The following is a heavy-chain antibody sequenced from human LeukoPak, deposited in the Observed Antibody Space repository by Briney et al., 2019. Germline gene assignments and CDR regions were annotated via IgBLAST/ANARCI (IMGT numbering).Heavy chain of an antibody. CDR3: ARVGTTVTTLSWFDP. CDR1: GYTFTGYH. Sequence: ASVKVSCKASGYTFTGYHMHWVRQAPGQGLEWTGWINPNSGGTNFAQKFQGRVTMTRDTSISTAYMELSRLRTDDTAVYFCARVGTTVTTLSWFDPWGQGTLVTVSS. J-gene: IGHJ5*02. D-gene: IGHD4-17*01. CDR2: INPNSGGT. V-gene: IGHV1-2*02.